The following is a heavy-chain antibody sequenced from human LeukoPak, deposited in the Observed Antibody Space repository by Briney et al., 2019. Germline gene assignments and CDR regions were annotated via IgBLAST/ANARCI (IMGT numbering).Heavy chain of an antibody. J-gene: IGHJ4*02. D-gene: IGHD3-3*01. CDR3: ATSEGPSPYDFSGVR. V-gene: IGHV1-69*13. CDR2: IIPIFGTA. CDR1: GGTFISYA. Sequence: SVKVSCKASGGTFISYAISWVRQAPGQGLEWMGGIIPIFGTANYAQKFQGRVTITADESTSTAYMELSSLRSEDTAVYYCATSEGPSPYDFSGVRWGQGTLVTVSS.